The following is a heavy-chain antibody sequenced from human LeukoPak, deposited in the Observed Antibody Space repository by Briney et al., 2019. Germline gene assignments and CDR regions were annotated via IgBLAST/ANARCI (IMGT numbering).Heavy chain of an antibody. CDR1: GYTFTGYY. Sequence: ASVKVSCKASGYTFTGYYMHWVRQAPGQGLEWMGWINPNSGGTNYAQKFQGWVTMTRDTSISTAYMELSRLRSDDTAVYYCARSITMVRGVVVFDYWGQGTLVTVPS. V-gene: IGHV1-2*04. CDR3: ARSITMVRGVVVFDY. D-gene: IGHD3-10*01. J-gene: IGHJ4*02. CDR2: INPNSGGT.